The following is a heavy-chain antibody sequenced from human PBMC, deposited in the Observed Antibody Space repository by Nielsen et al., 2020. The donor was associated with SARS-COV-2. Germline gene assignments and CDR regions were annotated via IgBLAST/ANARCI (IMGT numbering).Heavy chain of an antibody. CDR2: IYAGDSDT. J-gene: IGHJ6*03. CDR1: GYSFTTYW. D-gene: IGHD5-18*01. Sequence: GESLKISCKGSGYSFTTYWIAWVRQMPGKGLEWMGIIYAGDSDTRYSPSFQGQVTISADKSISTAYLQWSSLKASDTAMYYCARRGYSYGSRLNYYYMDVWGKGTTVTVSS. CDR3: ARRGYSYGSRLNYYYMDV. V-gene: IGHV5-51*01.